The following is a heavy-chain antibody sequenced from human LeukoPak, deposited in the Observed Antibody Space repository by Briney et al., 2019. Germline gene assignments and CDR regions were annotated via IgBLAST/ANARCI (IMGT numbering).Heavy chain of an antibody. CDR3: ARDQGKGHYYYGMDV. J-gene: IGHJ6*02. CDR1: GFTFNDYA. Sequence: PGGSLRLSCAASGFTFNDYAMHWVRQASGKGLEWVAFISSDGSNKYYADSVRGRFTISRDNSKNTLYLQVNSLRAEDTAVYYCARDQGKGHYYYGMDVWGQGTTVTVSS. CDR2: ISSDGSNK. V-gene: IGHV3-30-3*01.